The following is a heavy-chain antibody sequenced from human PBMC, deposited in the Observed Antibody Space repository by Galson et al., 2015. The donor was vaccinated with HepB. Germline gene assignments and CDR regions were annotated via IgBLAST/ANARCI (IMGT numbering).Heavy chain of an antibody. CDR2: IKQDGSEK. V-gene: IGHV3-7*01. D-gene: IGHD2-15*01. Sequence: SLRLSCAASGFTFSSYWMSWVRQAPGKGLGWVANIKQDGSEKYYVDSVKGRFTISRDNAKNSLYPQMNSLRAEDTAVYYCARDSEVVVVVAASDMDVWGKGTTVTVSS. CDR3: ARDSEVVVVVAASDMDV. CDR1: GFTFSSYW. J-gene: IGHJ6*03.